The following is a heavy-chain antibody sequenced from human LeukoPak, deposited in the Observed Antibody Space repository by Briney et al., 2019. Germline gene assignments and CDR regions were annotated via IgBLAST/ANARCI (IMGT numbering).Heavy chain of an antibody. Sequence: GASVKVSCKASGYTFTGYYMHWVRQAPGQGLEWMGWINPNSGGTNYAQKFQGRVTMARDTSISTAYMELSRLRSDDTAVYYCARDGPQAAAGSFDYWGQGTLVTVSS. CDR3: ARDGPQAAAGSFDY. D-gene: IGHD6-13*01. J-gene: IGHJ4*02. CDR2: INPNSGGT. V-gene: IGHV1-2*02. CDR1: GYTFTGYY.